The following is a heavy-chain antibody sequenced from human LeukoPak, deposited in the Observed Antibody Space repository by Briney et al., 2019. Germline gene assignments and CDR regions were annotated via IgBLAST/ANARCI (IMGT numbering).Heavy chain of an antibody. CDR1: GYSFSSYW. CDR3: ARRDTSNWQFAY. CDR2: IYPSDSDT. Sequence: GGSLKTSFKGSGYSFSSYWIGWVPQIPGKGLEGMRIIYPSDSDTRYSPSFQGQVTISADKSISTAYLQWSSLKASDTARYYCARRDTSNWQFAYWGQGTLVTVST. J-gene: IGHJ4*02. V-gene: IGHV5-51*01. D-gene: IGHD1-1*01.